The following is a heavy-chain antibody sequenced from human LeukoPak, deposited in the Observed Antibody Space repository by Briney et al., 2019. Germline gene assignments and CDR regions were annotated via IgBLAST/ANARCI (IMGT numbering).Heavy chain of an antibody. J-gene: IGHJ4*02. V-gene: IGHV4-31*03. CDR1: GGSISSGGYY. CDR2: IYYSGST. D-gene: IGHD2-8*01. CDR3: ARHTVSRAGGDFDY. Sequence: SETLSLTCTVSGGSISSGGYYWSWIRQHPGKGLEWIGYIYYSGSTYYNPSLKSRVTISVDTSKNQFSLKLSSVTAADTAVYYCARHTVSRAGGDFDYWGQGTLVTVSS.